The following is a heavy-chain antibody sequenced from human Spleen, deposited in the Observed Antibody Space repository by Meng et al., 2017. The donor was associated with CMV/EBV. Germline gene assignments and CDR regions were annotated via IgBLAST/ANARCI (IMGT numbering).Heavy chain of an antibody. CDR3: AMRTSFDH. CDR2: IQNDGHNK. CDR1: GLSFSTYG. V-gene: IGHV3-30*02. Sequence: GGSLRLSCAASGLSFSTYGMHWVRQAAGKGLQWVAFIQNDGHNKYYTDSVKGRFTISRDNAKEGLYLQMSSLRGEDTAVYYCAMRTSFDHWGQGTRVTVSS. J-gene: IGHJ4*02.